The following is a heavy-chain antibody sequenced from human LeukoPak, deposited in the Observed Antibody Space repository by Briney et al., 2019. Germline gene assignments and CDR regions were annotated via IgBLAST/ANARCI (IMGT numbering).Heavy chain of an antibody. Sequence: ASVKVSCKASGYTFTGYYMHWVRQAPGQGLEWMGWINPNSGGTNYAQKFQGRVTMTRDTSISTAYMELSRLRSDDTAVYYCARDREMYSSSSDSLNHMGGLIDYWGQGTLVTVSS. CDR2: INPNSGGT. J-gene: IGHJ4*02. CDR1: GYTFTGYY. D-gene: IGHD6-6*01. CDR3: ARDREMYSSSSDSLNHMGGLIDY. V-gene: IGHV1-2*02.